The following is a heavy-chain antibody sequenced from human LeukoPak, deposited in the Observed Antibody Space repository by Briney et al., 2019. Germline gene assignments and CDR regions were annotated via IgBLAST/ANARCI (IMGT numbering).Heavy chain of an antibody. Sequence: ASVKVSCKASGYTFTSYGISWVRQAPGQGLEWMGWISAYNGNTNYAQKLQGRVTMTTDTSTSTAYMELRSLRSDDTAVYYCARIPPYSSGWYGTSGSDYWGQGTLVTVSS. CDR3: ARIPPYSSGWYGTSGSDY. CDR1: GYTFTSYG. V-gene: IGHV1-18*01. D-gene: IGHD6-19*01. CDR2: ISAYNGNT. J-gene: IGHJ4*02.